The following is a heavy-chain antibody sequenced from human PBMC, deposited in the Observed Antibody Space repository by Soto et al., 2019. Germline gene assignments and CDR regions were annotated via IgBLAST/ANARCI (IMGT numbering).Heavy chain of an antibody. J-gene: IGHJ5*02. D-gene: IGHD2-15*01. CDR2: IIPIFGTA. CDR1: GGTFSSYA. CDR3: ARRGGYCSGGSCPTYSWFDP. Sequence: QVQLVQSGAEVKKPGSSVKVSCKASGGTFSSYAISWVRQAPGQGLEWMGGIIPIFGTANYAQKFQGRVTITADESTSTAYMELSSLRSEDTAVYYCARRGGYCSGGSCPTYSWFDPWGQGTLVTVSS. V-gene: IGHV1-69*01.